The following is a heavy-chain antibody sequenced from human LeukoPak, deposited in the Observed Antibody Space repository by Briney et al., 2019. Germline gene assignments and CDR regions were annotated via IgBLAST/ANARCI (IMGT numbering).Heavy chain of an antibody. CDR3: AKTDCSSTSCYPFDY. CDR1: GFTFSSYA. V-gene: IGHV3-30-3*01. J-gene: IGHJ4*02. Sequence: GGSLRPSCAASGFTFSSYAMHWVRQAPGKGLEWVAVISYDGSNKYYADSVKGRFTISRDNSKNTLYLQMNSLRAEDTAVYYCAKTDCSSTSCYPFDYWGQGTLVTVSS. D-gene: IGHD2-2*01. CDR2: ISYDGSNK.